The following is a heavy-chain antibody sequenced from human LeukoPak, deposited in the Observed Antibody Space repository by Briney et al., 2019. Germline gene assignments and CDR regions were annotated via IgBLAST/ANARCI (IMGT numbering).Heavy chain of an antibody. Sequence: GASVKVSCKASGYTFTSYAMHWLRQAPGQRLEWMGWINAGNGNTKYSQKFQGRVTITRDTSASTAYMELSSLRSEDTAVYYCAREDTYYDYVWGSYPPTNAFDIWGQGTMVTVSS. J-gene: IGHJ3*02. CDR1: GYTFTSYA. D-gene: IGHD3-16*02. CDR3: AREDTYYDYVWGSYPPTNAFDI. V-gene: IGHV1-3*01. CDR2: INAGNGNT.